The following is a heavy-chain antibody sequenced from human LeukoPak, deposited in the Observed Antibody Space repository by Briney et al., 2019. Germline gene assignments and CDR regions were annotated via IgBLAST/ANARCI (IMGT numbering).Heavy chain of an antibody. Sequence: GGSLRLSCAASGFTFSSYSMNWVRQAPGKGLERVSSISSSSSYIYYADSVKGRFTISRDNAKNSLYLQMNSLRAEDTAVNYCARVVSWELLHFDYWGQGTLVTVSS. CDR1: GFTFSSYS. CDR2: ISSSSSYI. J-gene: IGHJ4*02. D-gene: IGHD1-26*01. CDR3: ARVVSWELLHFDY. V-gene: IGHV3-21*01.